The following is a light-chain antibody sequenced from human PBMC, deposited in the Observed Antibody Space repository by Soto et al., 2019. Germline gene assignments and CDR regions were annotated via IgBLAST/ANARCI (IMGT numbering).Light chain of an antibody. CDR1: QSISSY. Sequence: DIQMTQSPSSLSASVGDRVTITCRASQSISSYLNWYQQKPRKAPKLLIYAASSLQSGGPSRFSGSGSGTDFTLPISSLQPEDFATYYCQQSYSTPPSFGQGTKLEIK. CDR2: AAS. CDR3: QQSYSTPPS. J-gene: IGKJ2*01. V-gene: IGKV1-39*01.